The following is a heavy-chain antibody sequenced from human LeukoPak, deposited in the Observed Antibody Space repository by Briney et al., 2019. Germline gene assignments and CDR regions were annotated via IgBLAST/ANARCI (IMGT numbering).Heavy chain of an antibody. CDR3: AGGSGSDYYGSGSYFY. CDR2: ISAYNGNT. D-gene: IGHD3-10*01. Sequence: GASVKVSCKASGYTFTSYGISWVRQAPGQGLEWMGWISAYNGNTNYAQKLQGRVTMTTDTSTSTAYMELRSLRSDDTAVYYCAGGSGSDYYGSGSYFYWGQGTLVTVSS. V-gene: IGHV1-18*01. J-gene: IGHJ4*02. CDR1: GYTFTSYG.